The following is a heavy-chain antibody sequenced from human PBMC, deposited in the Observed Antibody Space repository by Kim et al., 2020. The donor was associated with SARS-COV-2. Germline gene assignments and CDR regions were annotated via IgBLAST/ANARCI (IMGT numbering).Heavy chain of an antibody. D-gene: IGHD2-15*01. J-gene: IGHJ3*02. Sequence: ASVKVSCKASGYTFTGYYMHWVRQAPGQGLEWMGWINPNSGGTNYAQKFQGRVTMTRDTSISTAYMELSRLRSDDTAVYYCARDVGYCSGGSCYEDAFDIWGQGTMVTVSS. CDR3: ARDVGYCSGGSCYEDAFDI. V-gene: IGHV1-2*02. CDR1: GYTFTGYY. CDR2: INPNSGGT.